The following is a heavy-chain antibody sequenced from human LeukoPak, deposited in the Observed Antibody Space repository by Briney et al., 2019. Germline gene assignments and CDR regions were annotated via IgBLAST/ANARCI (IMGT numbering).Heavy chain of an antibody. CDR2: ISAYNGNT. CDR3: ARYYYDSSGVVGFDP. CDR1: GYTFTSYG. J-gene: IGHJ5*02. D-gene: IGHD3-22*01. Sequence: ASVKVSCKASGYTFTSYGISWVRQAPGQGLEWMGWISAYNGNTNYAQKLQGRVTMTTDTSTSTAHMELRSLRSDDTAVYYCARYYYDSSGVVGFDPWGQGTLVTVSS. V-gene: IGHV1-18*01.